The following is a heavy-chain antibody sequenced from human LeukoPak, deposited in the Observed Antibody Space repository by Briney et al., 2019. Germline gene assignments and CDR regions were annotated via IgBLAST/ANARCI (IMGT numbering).Heavy chain of an antibody. CDR3: ARPTYGGNSLDYYYYMDV. D-gene: IGHD4-23*01. V-gene: IGHV4-39*01. CDR2: IYYSGST. J-gene: IGHJ6*03. Sequence: SETLSLTCTVSGGSISSSSYYWGWIRQPPGKGLEWIGSIYYSGSTYYNPSLKSRVTISVDTSKNQFSLKLSSVTAADTAVYYCARPTYGGNSLDYYYYMDVWGKGTTVTVSS. CDR1: GGSISSSSYY.